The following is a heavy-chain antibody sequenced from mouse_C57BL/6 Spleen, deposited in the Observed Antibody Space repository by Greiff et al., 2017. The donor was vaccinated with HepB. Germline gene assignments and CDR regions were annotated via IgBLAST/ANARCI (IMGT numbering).Heavy chain of an antibody. V-gene: IGHV1-55*01. J-gene: IGHJ3*01. CDR1: GYTFTSYW. CDR2: IYPGSGST. CDR3: ARGAYDYDLAWFAY. Sequence: QVQLQQPGAELVKPGASVKMSCKASGYTFTSYWITWVKQRPGQGLEWIGDIYPGSGSTNYNEKFNSKATLTVDTSSSTAYMQLSSLTSEDSAVYYCARGAYDYDLAWFAYWGQGTLVTVSA. D-gene: IGHD2-4*01.